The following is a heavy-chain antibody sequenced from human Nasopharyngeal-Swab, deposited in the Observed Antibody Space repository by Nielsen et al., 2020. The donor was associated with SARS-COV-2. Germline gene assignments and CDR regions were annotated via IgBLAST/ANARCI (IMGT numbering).Heavy chain of an antibody. D-gene: IGHD6-13*01. CDR3: ARGQNGQQLVPSYYYYGMDV. Sequence: GGFLRLSCAASGFTFSSYAMHWVRQAPGKGLEWVAVISYDGSNKYYADSVKGRFTISRDNSKNTLYLQMNSLRAEDTAVYYCARGQNGQQLVPSYYYYGMDVWGQGTTVTVSS. CDR1: GFTFSSYA. CDR2: ISYDGSNK. J-gene: IGHJ6*02. V-gene: IGHV3-30*04.